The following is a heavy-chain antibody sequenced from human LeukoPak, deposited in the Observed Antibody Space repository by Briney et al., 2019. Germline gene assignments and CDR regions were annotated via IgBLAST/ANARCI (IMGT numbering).Heavy chain of an antibody. J-gene: IGHJ6*03. CDR1: GGSFSGYY. Sequence: PSQTLSLTCAVYGGSFSGYYWSWIRQPPGKGLEWIGEINHSGSTNYNPSLKSRVTISVDTSKNQFSLKLSSVTAADTAVYYCARRPPPSYYYYMDVWGKGTTVTISS. CDR2: INHSGST. CDR3: ARRPPPSYYYYMDV. V-gene: IGHV4-34*01.